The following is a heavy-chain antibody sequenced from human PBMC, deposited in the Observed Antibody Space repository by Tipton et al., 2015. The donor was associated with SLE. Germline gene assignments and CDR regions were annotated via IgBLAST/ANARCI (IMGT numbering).Heavy chain of an antibody. J-gene: IGHJ4*02. CDR1: GGSISSGSYY. D-gene: IGHD3-3*01. CDR3: VRDYDFWAGETDY. CDR2: IYTRGST. V-gene: IGHV4-61*02. Sequence: TLSLTCSVSGGSISSGSYYWSWIRQPAGGGLERIGRIYTRGSTNYNPSLESRVTISFDTSRNQFSLKLTSVTAADTAVYYCVRDYDFWAGETDYWGQGALVTVSS.